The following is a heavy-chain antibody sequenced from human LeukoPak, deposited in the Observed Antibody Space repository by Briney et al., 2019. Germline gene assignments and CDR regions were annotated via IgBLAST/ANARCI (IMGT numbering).Heavy chain of an antibody. CDR3: ARSLMVFPGDV. V-gene: IGHV1-18*01. CDR1: GYTFTSYG. D-gene: IGHD2-8*01. Sequence: ASVKVSCKASGYTFTSYGISWVRQAPGQGLEWMGWISAYSGNTNFAQRLQGRVSMTTDTATSTAYMELRSLRSDDTAVYYCARSLMVFPGDVWGQGTTVTVSS. J-gene: IGHJ6*02. CDR2: ISAYSGNT.